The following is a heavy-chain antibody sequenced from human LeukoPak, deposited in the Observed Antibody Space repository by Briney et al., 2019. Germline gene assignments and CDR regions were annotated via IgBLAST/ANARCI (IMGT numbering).Heavy chain of an antibody. CDR1: GGTFSSYA. J-gene: IGHJ6*02. D-gene: IGHD3-9*01. V-gene: IGHV1-69*13. Sequence: SVKVSCKASGGTFSSYAISWVRQAPGQGLEWMGGIIPIFGTANYAQKFQGRVTITADESTSTAYMELSSLRSEDTAVYYCAVPYYDILTGPTYFYYYGMDVWGQGTTVTVSS. CDR3: AVPYYDILTGPTYFYYYGMDV. CDR2: IIPIFGTA.